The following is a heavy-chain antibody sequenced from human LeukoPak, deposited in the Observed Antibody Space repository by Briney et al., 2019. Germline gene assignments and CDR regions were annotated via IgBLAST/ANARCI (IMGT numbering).Heavy chain of an antibody. J-gene: IGHJ5*02. V-gene: IGHV3-74*01. CDR3: ARDLGQYYDTSDNWFDP. CDR2: INSDGINT. Sequence: GGSLRLSCAASGFTFSNYWMHWVRQAPGKGLVWVSRINSDGINTSYTDSVKGRFTISRDNAKNTLNLQMNSLRAEDTAVYYCARDLGQYYDTSDNWFDPWGQGTLVTVSS. CDR1: GFTFSNYW. D-gene: IGHD3-22*01.